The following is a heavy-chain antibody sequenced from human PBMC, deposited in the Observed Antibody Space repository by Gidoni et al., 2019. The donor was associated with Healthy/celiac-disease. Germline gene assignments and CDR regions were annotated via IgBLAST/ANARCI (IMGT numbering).Heavy chain of an antibody. J-gene: IGHJ3*02. D-gene: IGHD2-2*01. CDR3: AKEGPRDPFRTNNDAFDI. CDR1: GFTFSSYA. Sequence: EVQLLESGGGLVQPGGSLRLSCAASGFTFSSYAMSWVRQAPGKGLEWVSAISGSGGSTYYADSVKGRFTISRDNSKNTLYLQMNSLRAEDTAVYYCAKEGPRDPFRTNNDAFDIWGQGTMVTVSS. V-gene: IGHV3-23*01. CDR2: ISGSGGST.